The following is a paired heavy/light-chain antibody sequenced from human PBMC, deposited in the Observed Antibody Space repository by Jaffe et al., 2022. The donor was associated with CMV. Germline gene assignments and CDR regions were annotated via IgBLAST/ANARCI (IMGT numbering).Light chain of an antibody. CDR3: QQRNIWPIT. CDR1: QTVSHY. CDR2: DTF. J-gene: IGKJ5*01. Sequence: EIVLTQSPATLSLSPGERATLSCRASQTVSHYLAWYQHRPGQAPRLLIYDTFNRATDIPPRFSGSGSGTDFTLTISSLEPEDFAVYYCQQRNIWPITFGQGTRLEIK. V-gene: IGKV3-11*01.
Heavy chain of an antibody. V-gene: IGHV3-49*04. CDR2: IRKGTT. D-gene: IGHD3-10*01. Sequence: EVHLVESGGGLVQPGRSLRLSCTGSGFRFGDYAINWVRQAPGKGLEWVGFIRKGTTEYAASAKGRFTISRDDSKDIAYLQMSSLKTEDTAVYHCVQEFRNYMDVWGKGTTVTVSS. J-gene: IGHJ6*03. CDR3: VQEFRNYMDV. CDR1: GFRFGDYA.